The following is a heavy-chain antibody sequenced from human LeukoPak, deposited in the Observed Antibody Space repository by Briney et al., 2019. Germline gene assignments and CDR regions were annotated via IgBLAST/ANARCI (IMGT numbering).Heavy chain of an antibody. J-gene: IGHJ4*02. CDR2: IRSDGSNK. CDR1: GFSFSSYG. CDR3: ARDRGLGWNYYSPDKYYFDY. V-gene: IGHV3-30*02. D-gene: IGHD1-7*01. Sequence: GGSPRLSCAGSGFSFSSYGMHWVRQAPGKGLEWMAFIRSDGSNKYYADSVKGRFTISRDNSKNSLYLQMNSLRAEDTAVYYCARDRGLGWNYYSPDKYYFDYWGQGTLVTVSS.